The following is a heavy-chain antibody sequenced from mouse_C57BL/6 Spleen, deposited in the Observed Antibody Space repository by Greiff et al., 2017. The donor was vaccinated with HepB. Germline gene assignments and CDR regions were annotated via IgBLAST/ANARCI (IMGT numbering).Heavy chain of an antibody. CDR1: GFTFGSYA. V-gene: IGHV5-9-1*02. Sequence: EVKLVESGEGLVKPGGSLKLSCAASGFTFGSYAMSWVRQTPEKRLEWVAYISSGGDYIYYADTVKGRFTISRDNARNTLYLQMSSLKSEDTAMYYCTRGESYYFDYWGQGTTLTVSS. CDR2: ISSGGDYI. J-gene: IGHJ2*01. CDR3: TRGESYYFDY.